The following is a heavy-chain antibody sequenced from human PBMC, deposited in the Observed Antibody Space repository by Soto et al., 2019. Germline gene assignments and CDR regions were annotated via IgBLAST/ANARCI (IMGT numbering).Heavy chain of an antibody. CDR2: ISYDGSNE. CDR3: ARGGGYSFGLAPYYFDF. D-gene: IGHD5-18*01. V-gene: IGHV3-30-3*01. CDR1: GFTFSSYA. Sequence: QVQLVESGGGVVQPGRSLRLSCAASGFTFSSYAMHWVRQAPGKGLEWVAVISYDGSNEYYADSVKGRFTISRDNSKNTLYLEMNSRRAEDTAVYSCARGGGYSFGLAPYYFDFWGQGPLVTVSS. J-gene: IGHJ4*02.